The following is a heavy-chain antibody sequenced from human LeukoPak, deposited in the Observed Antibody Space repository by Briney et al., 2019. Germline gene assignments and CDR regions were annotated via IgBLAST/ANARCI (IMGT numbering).Heavy chain of an antibody. J-gene: IGHJ5*02. Sequence: SETLSLTCAVYGGSFSGYYWSWIRQPPGKGLEWIGEINHSGSTNYNPSLESRVTISVDTSKNQFSLKLSSVTAADTAVYYCARGGRSITMVRGVIITRWFDPWGQGTLVTVSS. D-gene: IGHD3-10*01. CDR2: INHSGST. V-gene: IGHV4-34*01. CDR3: ARGGRSITMVRGVIITRWFDP. CDR1: GGSFSGYY.